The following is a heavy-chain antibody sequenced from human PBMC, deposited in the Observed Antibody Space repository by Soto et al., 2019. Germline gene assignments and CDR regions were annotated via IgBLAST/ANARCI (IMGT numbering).Heavy chain of an antibody. V-gene: IGHV5-10-1*01. Sequence: PGESLKISCKGSGYSFTSYWISWVRQMPGKGLEWMGRIDPSDSYTNYSPSFQGHATISADKSISTAYLQWSSLKASDTAMYYCARHRRYCSGGSCYQFGMDVWGQGTTVTVSS. CDR3: ARHRRYCSGGSCYQFGMDV. CDR2: IDPSDSYT. D-gene: IGHD2-15*01. J-gene: IGHJ6*02. CDR1: GYSFTSYW.